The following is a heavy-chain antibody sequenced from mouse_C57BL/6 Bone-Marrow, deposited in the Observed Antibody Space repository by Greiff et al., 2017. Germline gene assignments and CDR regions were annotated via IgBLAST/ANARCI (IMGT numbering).Heavy chain of an antibody. CDR2: INPNNGGT. J-gene: IGHJ3*01. Sequence: AQLQQSGPELVKPGASVKISCKASGYTFTDYYMNWVKQSHGKSLEWIGDINPNNGGTSYNQKFKGKATLTVDKSSSTAYMELRSLTSEDSAVYYCARCDDGYYVGFAYWGQGTLVTVSA. CDR3: ARCDDGYYVGFAY. CDR1: GYTFTDYY. V-gene: IGHV1-26*01. D-gene: IGHD2-3*01.